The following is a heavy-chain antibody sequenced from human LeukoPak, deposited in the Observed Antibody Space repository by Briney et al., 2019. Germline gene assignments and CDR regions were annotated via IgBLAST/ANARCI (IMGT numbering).Heavy chain of an antibody. V-gene: IGHV4-59*01. J-gene: IGHJ4*02. Sequence: PSETLSLTXTVSGGSISSYYWSWIRQPPGKGLEWIGYIYYSGSTNYNPSLKSRVTISVDTSKNQFSLKLSSVTAADTAVYYCARDRGAATFGYWGQGTLVTVSS. D-gene: IGHD3-10*01. CDR3: ARDRGAATFGY. CDR1: GGSISSYY. CDR2: IYYSGST.